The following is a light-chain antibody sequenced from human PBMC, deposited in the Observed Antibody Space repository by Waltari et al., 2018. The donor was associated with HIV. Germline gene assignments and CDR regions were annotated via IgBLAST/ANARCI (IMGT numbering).Light chain of an antibody. J-gene: IGLJ2*01. CDR1: SGHSNYA. Sequence: QLVLTQSPSASASLGASVKLTCTLSSGHSNYAIAWHQQQPEKGHRYLMKVNSDGSHCKGDGIPDRFSGSTSGAERYLTISSLQSEDEADYYCQTWGTGIRVFGGGTKLTVL. CDR3: QTWGTGIRV. V-gene: IGLV4-69*01. CDR2: VNSDGSH.